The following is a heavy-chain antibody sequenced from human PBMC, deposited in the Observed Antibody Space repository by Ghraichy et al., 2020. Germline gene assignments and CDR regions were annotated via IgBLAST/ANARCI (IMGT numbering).Heavy chain of an antibody. D-gene: IGHD1-1*01. CDR3: ARDTPGTYVVNDAFDM. Sequence: GESLNISCAASGFSFSNYSMNWVRQAPGKGLDWVSYISRSSNTIYYADSVKGRFTISRDNAENSVYLQMNSLRDEDTAVYYCARDTPGTYVVNDAFDMWGQGTMVTVSS. CDR1: GFSFSNYS. V-gene: IGHV3-48*02. J-gene: IGHJ3*02. CDR2: ISRSSNTI.